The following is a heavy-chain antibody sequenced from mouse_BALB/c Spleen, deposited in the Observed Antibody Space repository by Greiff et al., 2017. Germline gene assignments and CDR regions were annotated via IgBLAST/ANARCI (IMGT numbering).Heavy chain of an antibody. CDR2: IDPANGNT. J-gene: IGHJ3*01. D-gene: IGHD2-3*01. CDR1: GFNIKDTY. Sequence: EVKLQESGAELVKPGASVKLSCTASGFNIKDTYMHWVKQRPEQGLEWIGRIDPANGNTKYDPKFQGKATITADTSSNTAYLQLSSLTSEDTAVYYCARRGYFPYWGQGTLVTVSA. CDR3: ARRGYFPY. V-gene: IGHV14-3*02.